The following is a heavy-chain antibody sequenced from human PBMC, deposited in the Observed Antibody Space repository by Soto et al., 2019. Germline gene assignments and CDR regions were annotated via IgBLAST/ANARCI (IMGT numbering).Heavy chain of an antibody. V-gene: IGHV4-39*01. D-gene: IGHD1-1*01. Sequence: SETLSLTCTVSGGSISSSSYYWGWIRQPPGKGLEWIGSIYYSGSTYYNPSLKSRVTISVDTSKNQFSLKLSSVTAADTAVYYCASQPTTYYYYGMDVWGQGTTVTVSS. CDR2: IYYSGST. CDR1: GGSISSSSYY. J-gene: IGHJ6*02. CDR3: ASQPTTYYYYGMDV.